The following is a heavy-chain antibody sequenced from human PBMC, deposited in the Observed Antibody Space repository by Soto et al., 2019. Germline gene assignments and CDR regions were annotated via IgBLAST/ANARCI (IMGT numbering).Heavy chain of an antibody. CDR3: TTRGQVSWYNLIY. V-gene: IGHV3-15*07. CDR2: IKSKSDGGTI. CDR1: GFTFSTAW. J-gene: IGHJ4*02. D-gene: IGHD6-13*01. Sequence: EVQLVESGGGLVKPGGSLRLSCAASGFTFSTAWMNWVRQAPGKGLEWVGRIKSKSDGGTIDYAAPVKGRFTISRDESKTTLYLQMNSLKSEDTAVYYCTTRGQVSWYNLIYWGQGTLVTVSS.